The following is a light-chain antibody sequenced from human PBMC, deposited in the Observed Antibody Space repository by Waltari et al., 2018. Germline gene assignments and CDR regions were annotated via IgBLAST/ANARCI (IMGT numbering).Light chain of an antibody. CDR1: SSDVGSYNR. Sequence: QSALTQSASVSGSPGQSITISCTGTSSDVGSYNRVSWYQRPPGNAPKLMIYEVTKRPSGVSNRFSGSKSGNTASLTISGLQSEDEADYYCCSYAGASTSLYVFGTGTKVTVL. J-gene: IGLJ1*01. CDR2: EVT. CDR3: CSYAGASTSLYV. V-gene: IGLV2-23*02.